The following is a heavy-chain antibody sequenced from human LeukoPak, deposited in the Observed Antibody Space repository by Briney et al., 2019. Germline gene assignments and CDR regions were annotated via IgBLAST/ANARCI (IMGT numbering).Heavy chain of an antibody. CDR3: ARDGYGDYWVDY. J-gene: IGHJ4*02. CDR1: GFTFSSYA. V-gene: IGHV3-30*04. CDR2: ISYDGSNK. Sequence: GGSLRLSCAASGFTFSSYALHWVRQAPGTGLEWVAVISYDGSNKYYADSVKGRFTISRDNSKNTLYLQMNSLRAEDTAVYYCARDGYGDYWVDYWGQGTLVTVSS. D-gene: IGHD4-17*01.